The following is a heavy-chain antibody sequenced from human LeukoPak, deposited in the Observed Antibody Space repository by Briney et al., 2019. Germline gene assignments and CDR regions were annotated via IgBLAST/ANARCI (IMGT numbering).Heavy chain of an antibody. D-gene: IGHD3-3*01. CDR1: GFTFSDYY. J-gene: IGHJ4*02. CDR3: ARVADGSSYYDLWSGYSMFGDY. V-gene: IGHV3-11*04. CDR2: ISSSGSTI. Sequence: KPGGSLRLSCAASGFTFSDYYMSWIRQAPGKGLEWVSYISSSGSTIYYADSVKGRFTISRDNAKNSLYLQMNSLRAEDTAVYYCARVADGSSYYDLWSGYSMFGDYWGQGTLVTVSS.